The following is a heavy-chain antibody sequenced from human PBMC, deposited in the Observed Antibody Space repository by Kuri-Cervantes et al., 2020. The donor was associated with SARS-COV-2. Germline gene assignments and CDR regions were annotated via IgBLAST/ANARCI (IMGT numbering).Heavy chain of an antibody. D-gene: IGHD2-2*01. CDR2: INWNGGST. V-gene: IGHV3-20*04. CDR3: ARDAVVVPAAISYMDV. J-gene: IGHJ6*03. CDR1: GFTFSSYS. Sequence: LSLTCAASGFTFSSYSMNWVRQAPGKGLEWVSGINWNGGSTGYADSVKGRFTISRDNAKNSLYLQMNSLRAEDTALYYCARDAVVVPAAISYMDVWGKGTTVTVSS.